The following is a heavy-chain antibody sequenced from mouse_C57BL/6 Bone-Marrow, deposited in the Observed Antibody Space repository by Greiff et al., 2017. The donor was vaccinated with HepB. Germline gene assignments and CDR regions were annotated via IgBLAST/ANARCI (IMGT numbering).Heavy chain of an antibody. CDR2: IYPRDGST. CDR3: ASHYYGSRHWYFDV. CDR1: GYTFTSYD. Sequence: QVQLKESGPELVKPGASVKLSCKASGYTFTSYDINWVKQRPGQGLEWIGWIYPRDGSTKYNEKFKGKATLTVDTSSSTAYMELHSLTSEDSAVYFCASHYYGSRHWYFDVWGTGTTVTVSS. V-gene: IGHV1-85*01. J-gene: IGHJ1*03. D-gene: IGHD1-1*01.